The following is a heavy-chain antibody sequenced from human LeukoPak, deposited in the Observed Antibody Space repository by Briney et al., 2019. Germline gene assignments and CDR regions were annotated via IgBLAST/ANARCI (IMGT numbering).Heavy chain of an antibody. D-gene: IGHD3-9*01. CDR2: IYHSGST. CDR3: ARAQGVAGYSTIGY. Sequence: PSETLSLTCAVSGGSISSGGYSWSWIRQPPGKGLEWIGYIYHSGSTYYNPSLKSRVTISVDRSKNQFSLKLSSVTAADTAVYYCARAQGVAGYSTIGYWGQGTLVTVSS. CDR1: GGSISSGGYS. V-gene: IGHV4-30-2*01. J-gene: IGHJ4*02.